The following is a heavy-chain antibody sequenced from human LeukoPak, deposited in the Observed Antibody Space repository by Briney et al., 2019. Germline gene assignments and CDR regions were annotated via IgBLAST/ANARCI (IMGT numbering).Heavy chain of an antibody. D-gene: IGHD6-6*01. Sequence: GASVKVSCKASGYTFTSYDINGVRQATGQGLEWMGWMNPNSGNTGYAQKFQGRVTMTRNTSISTAYMEPSSLRYEDTDVYSCARGEYSSSSWGQGTLVTVSS. CDR2: MNPNSGNT. CDR3: ARGEYSSSS. CDR1: GYTFTSYD. V-gene: IGHV1-8*01. J-gene: IGHJ4*02.